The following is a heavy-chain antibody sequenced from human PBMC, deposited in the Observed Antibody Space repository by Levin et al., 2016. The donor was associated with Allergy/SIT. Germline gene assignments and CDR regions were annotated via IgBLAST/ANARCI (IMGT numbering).Heavy chain of an antibody. Sequence: GESLKISCAASGFTLTSYWMNWVRQAPGKGLEWVANIKEDGSEKNYVDSVKGRFTISRDNAKNSMYLQMNSLRAEDTAVYYCARDPVTTPLNYYYGMDVWGQGTTVTVSS. D-gene: IGHD4-17*01. V-gene: IGHV3-7*03. CDR1: GFTLTSYW. J-gene: IGHJ6*02. CDR2: IKEDGSEK. CDR3: ARDPVTTPLNYYYGMDV.